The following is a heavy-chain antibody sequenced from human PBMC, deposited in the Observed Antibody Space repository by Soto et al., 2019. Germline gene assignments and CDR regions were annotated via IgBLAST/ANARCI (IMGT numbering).Heavy chain of an antibody. CDR2: ISAYNGNT. V-gene: IGHV1-18*01. D-gene: IGHD5-18*01. Sequence: GXSGKVSCKASVYTFTSYGISWVRQAPGQGLEWMGWISAYNGNTNYAQKLQGRVTMTTDTSTSTAYMELRSLRSDDTAVYYCARQGYRRLFDYWGQGTLVTVSS. J-gene: IGHJ4*02. CDR3: ARQGYRRLFDY. CDR1: VYTFTSYG.